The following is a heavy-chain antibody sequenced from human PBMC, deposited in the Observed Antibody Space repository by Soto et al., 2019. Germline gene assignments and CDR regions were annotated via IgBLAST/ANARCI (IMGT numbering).Heavy chain of an antibody. Sequence: EVQLVESGGGLVQPGGSLRLSCAASGFTFSSYWMHWVRQAPGKGLVWVSRINEDGSTINYADSVKGRFTISRDNAKNAWYLEMNSGRAEDPVVYKGKREGGGRGGYWGQGTLVTVSS. CDR2: INEDGSTI. CDR1: GFTFSSYW. CDR3: KREGGGRGGY. J-gene: IGHJ4*02. V-gene: IGHV3-74*01. D-gene: IGHD3-16*01.